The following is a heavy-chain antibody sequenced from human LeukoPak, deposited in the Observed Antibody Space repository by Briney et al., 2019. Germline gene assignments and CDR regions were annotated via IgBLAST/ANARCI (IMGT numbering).Heavy chain of an antibody. J-gene: IGHJ4*02. CDR1: GGSISSSSYY. Sequence: KTSETLSLTCTVSGGSISSSSYYWGWIRQPPGKGLEWIGSIYYSGSTYYNPSLKSRVTISVDTSKNQFSLKLSSVTAADTAVYYCARHGPGEMAPLYYFDYWGQGTLVTVSS. CDR2: IYYSGST. D-gene: IGHD5-24*01. CDR3: ARHGPGEMAPLYYFDY. V-gene: IGHV4-39*01.